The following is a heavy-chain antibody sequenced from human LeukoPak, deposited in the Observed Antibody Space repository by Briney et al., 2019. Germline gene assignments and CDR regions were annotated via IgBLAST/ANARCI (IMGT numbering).Heavy chain of an antibody. CDR1: GFTFSGYG. Sequence: GGSLRLSCAASGFTFSGYGMSWVRQAPGKGLEYVSAIGSGGADRYYADSVKGRFTISRDNSKNTLYLQMNSLRAEDTALYYCAKEVGSRLPFVYWGQGTLVTVSS. V-gene: IGHV3-23*01. D-gene: IGHD4-11*01. CDR3: AKEVGSRLPFVY. CDR2: IGSGGADR. J-gene: IGHJ4*02.